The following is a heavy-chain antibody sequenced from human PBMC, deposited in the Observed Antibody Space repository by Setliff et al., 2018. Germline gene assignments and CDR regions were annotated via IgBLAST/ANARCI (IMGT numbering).Heavy chain of an antibody. CDR3: ARGPGAATGEGFDI. Sequence: SETLSLTCTVSGGSISGYYWTWIRQPAGKGLEWIGRMYGNSNYNPSLKSRVTMSIATSKNKFSLKLSSVTAADTAVYYCARGPGAATGEGFDIWGQGTMVTVS. J-gene: IGHJ3*02. V-gene: IGHV4-4*07. CDR2: MYGNS. D-gene: IGHD7-27*01. CDR1: GGSISGYY.